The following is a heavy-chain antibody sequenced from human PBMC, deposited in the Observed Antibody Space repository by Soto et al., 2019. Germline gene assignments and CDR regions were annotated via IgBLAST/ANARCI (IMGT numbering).Heavy chain of an antibody. Sequence: QLQLQESGPGLVKPSQTLSLTCAVSGGSISSGGYSWSWIRQPPGKGLEWIGYIYHSGSTYYNPSLKSRVTISVDRSKNQFSLKLSSVTAADTAVYYCARGPPLGYWGQGTLVTVSS. J-gene: IGHJ4*02. CDR2: IYHSGST. CDR1: GGSISSGGYS. CDR3: ARGPPLGY. V-gene: IGHV4-30-2*01.